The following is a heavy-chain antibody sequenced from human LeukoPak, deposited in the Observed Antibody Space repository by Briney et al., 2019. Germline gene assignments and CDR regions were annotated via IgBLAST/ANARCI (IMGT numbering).Heavy chain of an antibody. CDR3: AKFRITMVRGVITDFDY. J-gene: IGHJ4*02. CDR1: GFTFSSYA. CDR2: ISGSGGST. Sequence: GGSLRLSCAASGFTFSSYAMSWVRQAPGKGLEWVSAISGSGGSTYYADSVKGRFTISRDNPKNTLYLQMNSLRAEDTAVYYCAKFRITMVRGVITDFDYWGQGTLVTVSS. D-gene: IGHD3-10*01. V-gene: IGHV3-23*01.